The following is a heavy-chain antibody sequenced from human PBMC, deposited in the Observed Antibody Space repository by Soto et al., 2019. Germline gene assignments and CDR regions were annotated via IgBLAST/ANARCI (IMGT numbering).Heavy chain of an antibody. Sequence: SLRLSCAASGFTFDDYGMSWVRQAPGKGLEWVSGINWNGGSTGYADSVKGRFTISRDNAKNSLYLQMNSLRAEDTALYHCARRGDSYDYYYYYMDVWGKGTTVTVSS. CDR3: ARRGDSYDYYYYYMDV. CDR2: INWNGGST. J-gene: IGHJ6*03. D-gene: IGHD3-16*01. V-gene: IGHV3-20*01. CDR1: GFTFDDYG.